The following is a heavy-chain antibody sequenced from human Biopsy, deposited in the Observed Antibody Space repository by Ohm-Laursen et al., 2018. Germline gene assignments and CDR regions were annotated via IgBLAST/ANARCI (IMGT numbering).Heavy chain of an antibody. CDR3: TGRYDIGAYGVDV. CDR1: GFNFRDYN. J-gene: IGHJ6*02. V-gene: IGHV3-11*01. Sequence: SLRLSCAAAGFNFRDYNMNWIRQAPGKGLEWISHISSSGTTIYYGDVVRGRFTISRDNDKNSLFLQMNSLRADDTAVYYCTGRYDIGAYGVDVGGQGTTVIVSS. D-gene: IGHD3-9*01. CDR2: ISSSGTTI.